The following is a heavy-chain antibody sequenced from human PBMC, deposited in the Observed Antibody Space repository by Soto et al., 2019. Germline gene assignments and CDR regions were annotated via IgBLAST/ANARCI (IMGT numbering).Heavy chain of an antibody. CDR1: GYSFTSYW. CDR2: IYPGDSDT. CDR3: ARQLILTDYYYYGMDV. V-gene: IGHV5-51*01. J-gene: IGHJ6*02. Sequence: GESLKISCKGSGYSFTSYWIGWVRQMPGKGLEWMGIIYPGDSDTRYSPPFQGQVTISADKSISTAYLQWSSLKASDTAMYYCARQLILTDYYYYGMDVWGQGTTVTVSS.